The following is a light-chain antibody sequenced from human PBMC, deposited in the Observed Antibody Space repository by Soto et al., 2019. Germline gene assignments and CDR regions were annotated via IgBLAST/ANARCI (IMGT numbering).Light chain of an antibody. CDR1: ALPNQY. CDR3: QSVDNSDIDVV. CDR2: KDS. Sequence: SYELTQPPSMSVSPGQTARITCSGDALPNQYAYWYQQKPGQAPVLVIYKDSERPSGIPERFSGSSSGTTVTLTISGVQAEDEADYYCQSVDNSDIDVVFGGGTKLTVL. V-gene: IGLV3-25*03. J-gene: IGLJ2*01.